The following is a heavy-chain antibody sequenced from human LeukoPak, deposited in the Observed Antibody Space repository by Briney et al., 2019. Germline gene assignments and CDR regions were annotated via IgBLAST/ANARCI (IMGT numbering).Heavy chain of an antibody. D-gene: IGHD3-9*01. CDR3: AKDMLLYWKSDSYDILAGYFYFGAFHM. CDR2: ISYDGRNK. Sequence: GGSPSLSRAASGLTLSSYGLHWVRQAPGTGREWVAVISYDGRNKYYADSVKGRVTISRHNSKNTLYLQMNSLRAEVTAVYYCAKDMLLYWKSDSYDILAGYFYFGAFHMWREGTMVTVPS. J-gene: IGHJ3*02. V-gene: IGHV3-30*18. CDR1: GLTLSSYG.